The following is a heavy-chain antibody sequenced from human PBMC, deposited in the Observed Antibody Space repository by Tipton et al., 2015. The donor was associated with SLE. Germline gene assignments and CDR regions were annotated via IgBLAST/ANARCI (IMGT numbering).Heavy chain of an antibody. V-gene: IGHV4-4*09. Sequence: TLSLTCIVSGGSISSYYWSWIRQPPGKGLEWIGYIYTSGSTNYNPSLKSRVTISVDTSKNQFSLKLSSVTAADTAVYYCARLEWLLPGESDDVGYYGMDVWGQGTTVTVSS. J-gene: IGHJ6*02. CDR3: ARLEWLLPGESDDVGYYGMDV. D-gene: IGHD3-3*01. CDR2: IYTSGST. CDR1: GGSISSYY.